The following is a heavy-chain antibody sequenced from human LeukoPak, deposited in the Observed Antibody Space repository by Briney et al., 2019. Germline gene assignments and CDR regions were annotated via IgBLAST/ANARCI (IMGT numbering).Heavy chain of an antibody. CDR2: ISSNSDNT. D-gene: IGHD7-27*01. CDR1: GYTFTSYG. CDR3: ARDWGSIKVIADY. V-gene: IGHV1-18*01. J-gene: IGHJ4*02. Sequence: ASVKVSCKATGYTFTSYGISWVRQAPEKGLEWMGCISSNSDNTNYAQKLQGRVTMTTDTSTSTAYMELRSLRSDDTALYFCARDWGSIKVIADYWGQGTLVTVSS.